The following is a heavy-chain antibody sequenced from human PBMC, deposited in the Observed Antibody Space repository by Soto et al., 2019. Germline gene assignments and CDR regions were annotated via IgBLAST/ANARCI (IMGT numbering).Heavy chain of an antibody. D-gene: IGHD2-21*01. CDR2: INGDGRTT. J-gene: IGHJ4*02. CDR3: AGEDCAGVCTFYVPDH. CDR1: GLTFNNYW. V-gene: IGHV3-74*01. Sequence: EVQLVESGGGLVQPGGSLRLSCTASGLTFNNYWMHWVRQAPGKGPVWVSRINGDGRTTTYADSVRGRITMSRGNAKNTVYLQMIRLRGEDTAVYYCAGEDCAGVCTFYVPDHWGQGSLVTVSS.